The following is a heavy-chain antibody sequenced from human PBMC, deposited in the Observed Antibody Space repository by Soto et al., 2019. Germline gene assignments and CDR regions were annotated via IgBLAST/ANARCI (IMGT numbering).Heavy chain of an antibody. CDR2: ISYDGSNK. CDR3: ARGPPGIAVAGRAFDI. D-gene: IGHD6-19*01. Sequence: PGGSLRLSCAASGFTFSSYGMHWVRQAPGKGLEWVAVISYDGSNKYYADSVKGRFTISRDNSKNTLYLQMNSLRAEDTAVYYCARGPPGIAVAGRAFDIWGQGTMVTVSS. J-gene: IGHJ3*02. V-gene: IGHV3-30*19. CDR1: GFTFSSYG.